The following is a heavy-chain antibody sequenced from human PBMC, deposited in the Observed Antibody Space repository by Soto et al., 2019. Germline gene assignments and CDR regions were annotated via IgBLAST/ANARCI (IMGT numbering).Heavy chain of an antibody. V-gene: IGHV4-59*08. D-gene: IGHD2-2*01. Sequence: SETLSLTCTVSGGSISSYYWSWIRQPPGKGLEWIGYIYYSGSTNYNPSPKSRVTISVDTSKNQFSLKLSSVTAADTAVYYCARHVPYCSDTSHCAYGMDVWGQGTTVTVSS. CDR3: ARHVPYCSDTSHCAYGMDV. CDR1: GGSISSYY. J-gene: IGHJ6*02. CDR2: IYYSGST.